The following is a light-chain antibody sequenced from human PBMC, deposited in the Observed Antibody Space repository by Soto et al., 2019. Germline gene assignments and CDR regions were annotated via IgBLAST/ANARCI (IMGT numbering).Light chain of an antibody. CDR2: DVS. Sequence: QSVLTQPASVSGSPGQSITISCTGTSSDVGGYNFVSWYQQHPGKAPKLMIYDVSTRPSGVSNRFSGSKSGTTASLTISGLQAEDEADYYCCSYTRSTSYVFGTGTKVNVL. V-gene: IGLV2-14*01. CDR3: CSYTRSTSYV. J-gene: IGLJ1*01. CDR1: SSDVGGYNF.